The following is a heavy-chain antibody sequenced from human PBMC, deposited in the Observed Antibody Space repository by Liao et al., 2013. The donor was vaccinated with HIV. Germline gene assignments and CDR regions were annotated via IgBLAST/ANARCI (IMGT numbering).Heavy chain of an antibody. D-gene: IGHD6-25*01. V-gene: IGHV4-59*01. J-gene: IGHJ2*01. CDR3: ARDLAAFHFDL. CDR2: SLTVGAP. CDR1: GGSISSYF. Sequence: QVQLHESGPGLVKPSETLSLTCTVSGGSISSYFWTWIRQPPREGDVEVDWSISLTVGAPTTAPPLKSRVTISADTSKNQFSLRLRSVTAADTAVYYCARDLAAFHFDLWGRWHPGQCLR.